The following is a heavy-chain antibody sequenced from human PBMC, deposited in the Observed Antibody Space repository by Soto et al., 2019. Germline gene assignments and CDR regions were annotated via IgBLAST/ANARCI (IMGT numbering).Heavy chain of an antibody. D-gene: IGHD7-27*01. V-gene: IGHV3-7*01. CDR3: ARDRSGAYGMDV. CDR1: GFTFSDYL. CDR2: TKQDGSEK. Sequence: GESLKISCAASGFTFSDYLMTSVRQAPGKGLEWVANTKQDGSEKYYVDSVRGRFTISRDNAKNSLFLQMSSLRVEDTAVYYCARDRSGAYGMDVWGQGTTVTVSS. J-gene: IGHJ6*02.